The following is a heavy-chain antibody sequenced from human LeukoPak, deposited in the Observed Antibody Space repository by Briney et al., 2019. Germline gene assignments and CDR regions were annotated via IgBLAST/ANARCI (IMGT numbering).Heavy chain of an antibody. CDR2: IYYSGST. CDR1: GGSISSSSYY. D-gene: IGHD6-19*01. V-gene: IGHV4-39*01. CDR3: ARLDSRAVAGDYFDY. Sequence: SETLSLTCTVSGGSISSSSYYWGWIRQPPGKGLEWIGSIYYSGSTYYNPSLKSRVTISVDTSKNQFSLKLSSVTAADTAVYYCARLDSRAVAGDYFDYWGQRTLVTVSS. J-gene: IGHJ4*02.